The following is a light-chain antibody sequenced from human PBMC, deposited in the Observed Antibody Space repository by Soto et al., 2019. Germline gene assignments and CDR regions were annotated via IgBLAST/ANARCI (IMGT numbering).Light chain of an antibody. CDR1: SSDVGAYNY. CDR2: DVI. CDR3: SSYTTSSSVV. Sequence: QSALTQPASVSGSPGQSITISCTGTSSDVGAYNYVSWYQQHPGTAPKRMIYDVINRPSGVSNRFSGSKSGNTASLTISGLRGEDEADYYCSSYTTSSSVVFGGGTKLTVL. J-gene: IGLJ2*01. V-gene: IGLV2-14*03.